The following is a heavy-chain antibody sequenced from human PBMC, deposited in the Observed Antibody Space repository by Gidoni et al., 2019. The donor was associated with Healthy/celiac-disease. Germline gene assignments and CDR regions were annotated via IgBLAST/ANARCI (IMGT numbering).Heavy chain of an antibody. J-gene: IGHJ6*03. CDR2: ISSSGSTI. CDR3: ASPLVLMVYVNYYYYMDV. D-gene: IGHD2-8*01. V-gene: IGHV3-11*01. CDR1: GFTFSDYY. Sequence: QVQLVESGGGLVKPGEALRLSCAASGFTFSDYYMSWIRQAQGKGRDCVSYISSSGSTIYYADSVKGRFTLSRDNAKNSLYLQMNSLRAEDTAVYYCASPLVLMVYVNYYYYMDVWGKGTTVTVSS.